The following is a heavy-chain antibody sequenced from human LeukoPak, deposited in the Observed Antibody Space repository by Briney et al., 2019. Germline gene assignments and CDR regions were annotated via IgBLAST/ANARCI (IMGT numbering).Heavy chain of an antibody. CDR1: GGAFSSYA. D-gene: IGHD1-20*01. Sequence: GSSVKVSCKASGGAFSSYAISWVRQAPGQGLEWMGRIIPILGIANYAQKFQGRVTITADKSTSTAYMELGSLRSEDTAVYYCARGDNWNPYYYYGMDVWGQGTTVTVSS. V-gene: IGHV1-69*04. CDR3: ARGDNWNPYYYYGMDV. J-gene: IGHJ6*02. CDR2: IIPILGIA.